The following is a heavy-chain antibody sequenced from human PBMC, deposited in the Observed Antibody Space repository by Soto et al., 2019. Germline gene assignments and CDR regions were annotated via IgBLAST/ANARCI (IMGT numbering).Heavy chain of an antibody. CDR3: ARGVAAAGTFEWFDP. D-gene: IGHD6-13*01. Sequence: QVQLVQSGAEVKKPGASVKVSCKASGYTFTSYYMHWVRQAPGQGLEWMGIINPSGGSTSYAQKFQGRVTMTRDASTSTVYMELSSLRSEDTAVYYCARGVAAAGTFEWFDPWGQGTLVTVSS. CDR2: INPSGGST. V-gene: IGHV1-46*01. CDR1: GYTFTSYY. J-gene: IGHJ5*02.